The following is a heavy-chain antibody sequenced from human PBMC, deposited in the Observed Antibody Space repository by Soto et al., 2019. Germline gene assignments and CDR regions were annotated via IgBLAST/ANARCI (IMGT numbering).Heavy chain of an antibody. D-gene: IGHD3-22*01. V-gene: IGHV1-69*01. CDR1: GGTFSSYA. J-gene: IGHJ3*02. Sequence: QVQLLQSGAEVKKPGSSVKVSCKASGGTFSSYAISWVRQAPGQGREWMGGIIPIFGTANYGQKFQGRVTMPADEPTSPAYMELSRLRSEDTAVYYCARGNSSGDSPRGHDGFDIWGQGTMVTVSS. CDR2: IIPIFGTA. CDR3: ARGNSSGDSPRGHDGFDI.